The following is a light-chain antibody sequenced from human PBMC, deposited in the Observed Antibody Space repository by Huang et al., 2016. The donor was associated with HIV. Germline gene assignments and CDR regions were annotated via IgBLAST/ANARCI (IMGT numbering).Light chain of an antibody. V-gene: IGKV2-30*01. CDR2: KVA. CDR3: MQGTHWPMYT. Sequence: DVVMTQSPLSLPVTLGQPASIYCRSSQSLLYSDGNTYLHWFQQRPGQSPRRLIYKVANRDSGGPDRFSGSGSGTDFTLIISRVEAEDVGVYYCMQGTHWPMYTFGQGTKLEIK. CDR1: QSLLYSDGNTY. J-gene: IGKJ2*01.